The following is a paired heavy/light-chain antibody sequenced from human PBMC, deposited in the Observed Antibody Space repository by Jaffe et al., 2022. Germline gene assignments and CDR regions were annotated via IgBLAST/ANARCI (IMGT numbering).Heavy chain of an antibody. V-gene: IGHV3-23*01. Sequence: EVQLLESGGGLVQPGGSLRLSCAASGFTFSSYAMSWVRQAPGKGLEWVSAISGSGGSTYYADSVKGRFTISRDNSKNTLYLQMNSLRAEDTAVYYCAKDHQYYDILTGYYSSDFDYWGQGTLVTVSS. J-gene: IGHJ4*02. D-gene: IGHD3-9*01. CDR2: ISGSGGST. CDR3: AKDHQYYDILTGYYSSDFDY. CDR1: GFTFSSYA.
Light chain of an antibody. Sequence: QSVLTQPPSASGTPGQRVTISCSGSSSNIGSNTVNWYQQLPGTAPKLLIYSNNQRPSGVPDRFSGSKSGTSASLAISGLQSEDEADYYCAAWDDSLNGGVFGGGTKLTVL. CDR3: AAWDDSLNGGV. V-gene: IGLV1-44*01. J-gene: IGLJ3*02. CDR2: SNN. CDR1: SSNIGSNT.